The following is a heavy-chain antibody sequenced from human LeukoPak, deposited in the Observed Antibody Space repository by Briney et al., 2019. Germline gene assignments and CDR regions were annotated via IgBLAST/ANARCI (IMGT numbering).Heavy chain of an antibody. CDR3: ARLLRGSGSYSNWFDP. V-gene: IGHV1-46*01. CDR2: INPSGGST. Sequence: GASVKVSCEASGYTFTSYYMHWVRQAPGQGLEWMGIINPSGGSTSYAQKFQGRVTMTRDTSTSTVYMELSSLRSEDTAVYYCARLLRGSGSYSNWFDPWGQGTLVTVSS. D-gene: IGHD3-10*01. CDR1: GYTFTSYY. J-gene: IGHJ5*02.